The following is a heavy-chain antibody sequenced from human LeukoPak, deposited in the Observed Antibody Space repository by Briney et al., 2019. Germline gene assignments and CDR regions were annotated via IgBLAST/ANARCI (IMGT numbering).Heavy chain of an antibody. J-gene: IGHJ4*02. CDR3: ARFMEDDSSGYDY. Sequence: AGSLRLSCAASGFTFSSYSMNWVRQAPGKGREWVSFISSSSSYIYYADSVKGRFTISRDNAKNSLYLQMNSLRAEDTAVYYCARFMEDDSSGYDYWGQGTLVTVSS. CDR2: ISSSSSYI. D-gene: IGHD3-22*01. CDR1: GFTFSSYS. V-gene: IGHV3-21*01.